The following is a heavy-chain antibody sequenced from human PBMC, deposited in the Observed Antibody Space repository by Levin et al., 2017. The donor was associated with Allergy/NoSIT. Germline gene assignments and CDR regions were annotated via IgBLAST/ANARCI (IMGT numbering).Heavy chain of an antibody. CDR1: GFTFSSYG. CDR2: ISYDGSNK. J-gene: IGHJ4*02. D-gene: IGHD5-18*01. CDR3: AKDLNWRIQLWFWNFDY. Sequence: LSLTCAASGFTFSSYGMHWVRQAPGKGLEWVAVISYDGSNKYYADSVKGRFTISRDNSKNTLYLQMNSLRAEDTAVYYCAKDLNWRIQLWFWNFDYWGQGTLVTVSS. V-gene: IGHV3-30*18.